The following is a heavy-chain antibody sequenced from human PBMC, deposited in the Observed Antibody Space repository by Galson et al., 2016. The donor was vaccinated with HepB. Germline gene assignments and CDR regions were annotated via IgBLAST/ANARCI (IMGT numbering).Heavy chain of an antibody. J-gene: IGHJ4*02. CDR1: GGSISSYY. CDR3: ARERDGDFLMFAH. CDR2: ISYSGSP. V-gene: IGHV4-59*12. D-gene: IGHD4-17*01. Sequence: SETLSLTCTVSGGSISSYYWTWIRQPPGKGLEWIGNISYSGSPNYNTSLQSRVTISVDTSQNQFSLNLSSVTAADTAIYYCARERDGDFLMFAHWGQGTLVTVSS.